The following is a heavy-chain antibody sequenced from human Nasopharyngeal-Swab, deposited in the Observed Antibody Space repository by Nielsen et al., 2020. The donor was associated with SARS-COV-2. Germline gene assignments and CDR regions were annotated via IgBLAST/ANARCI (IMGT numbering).Heavy chain of an antibody. CDR3: SRDPRPLDF. CDR2: ISGNSDVT. Sequence: LSLTCAASGFTFSDSYMTWVRQAPGKGLESVSYISGNSDVTNYADSVRGRFTISRDNAKNSLYLRMDSLRAEDTAVYYCSRDPRPLDFWGQGTLVTVSS. V-gene: IGHV3-11*06. J-gene: IGHJ4*02. CDR1: GFTFSDSY.